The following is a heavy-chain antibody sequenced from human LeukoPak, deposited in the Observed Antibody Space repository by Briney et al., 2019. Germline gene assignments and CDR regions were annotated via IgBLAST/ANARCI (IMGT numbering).Heavy chain of an antibody. V-gene: IGHV3-7*01. CDR1: GFTFSSYW. CDR2: IKQDGSEK. J-gene: IGHJ4*02. Sequence: GGSLRLSCAASGFTFSSYWTSWVRQAPGKGLEWVANIKQDGSEKYYVDSVKGRFTISRDNAKNSLYLQMNSLRAEDTAVYYCARDPTWGAGDYWGQGTLVTVSS. D-gene: IGHD7-27*01. CDR3: ARDPTWGAGDY.